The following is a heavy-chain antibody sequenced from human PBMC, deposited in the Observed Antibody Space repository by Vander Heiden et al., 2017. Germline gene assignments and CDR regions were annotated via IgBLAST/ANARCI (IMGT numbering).Heavy chain of an antibody. CDR3: AKDFGDNGFYYGLDV. CDR1: GLTVSSTA. V-gene: IGHV3-23*01. CDR2: ISGSGSNT. D-gene: IGHD1-20*01. Sequence: VQLLESGGGVVQPGGSLRLSWAASGLTVSSTAMNWVRQAPGKGLEWVSVISGSGSNTYYADSVKGRFTISRDNSKNTLYLQMSSLRAEDTAVYYCAKDFGDNGFYYGLDVWGQGTTVTVSS. J-gene: IGHJ6*02.